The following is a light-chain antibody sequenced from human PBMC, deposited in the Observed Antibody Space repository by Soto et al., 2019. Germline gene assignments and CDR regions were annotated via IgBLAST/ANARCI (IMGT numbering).Light chain of an antibody. Sequence: DVESTHRPPALCPSLGDIVTIAFRASQGISSWLAWYQQKPGKAPKLLIYAASTLQNGVPSRISGSGSGTDFTLTIDSLQPEDFATYYCQQSYSRVTFGQGTKVDIK. CDR1: QGISSW. J-gene: IGKJ1*01. CDR3: QQSYSRVT. V-gene: IGKV1-12*01. CDR2: AAS.